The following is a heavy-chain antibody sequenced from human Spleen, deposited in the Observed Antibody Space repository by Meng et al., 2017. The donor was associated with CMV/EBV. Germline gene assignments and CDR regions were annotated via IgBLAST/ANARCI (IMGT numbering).Heavy chain of an antibody. CDR3: ARAGFRGT. D-gene: IGHD3-16*01. Sequence: SETLSLTCTVYGGSFSGYYWNWIRQPPGKGLEWIGEINHSGSTNYNPSLKSRVTISVDTSKNQFSLKLSSVTAADTAVYYCARAGFRGTWGQGTLVTVSS. CDR2: INHSGST. J-gene: IGHJ5*02. CDR1: GGSFSGYY. V-gene: IGHV4-34*01.